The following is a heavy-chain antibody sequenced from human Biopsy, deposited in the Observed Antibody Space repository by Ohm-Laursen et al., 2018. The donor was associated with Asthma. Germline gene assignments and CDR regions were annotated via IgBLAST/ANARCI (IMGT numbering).Heavy chain of an antibody. D-gene: IGHD1-26*01. J-gene: IGHJ4*02. V-gene: IGHV3-30*18. CDR1: GFTFSNYG. CDR2: ISFDGSNK. CDR3: AKDVFPGWELRRGPDY. Sequence: SLRLSCTASGFTFSNYGMHWVRQAPGKGLDWVAVISFDGSNKNYTDSVKGRFTISRDNSRNTLHLQMNSLGAEDTAVYYCAKDVFPGWELRRGPDYWGQGTLVTVSS.